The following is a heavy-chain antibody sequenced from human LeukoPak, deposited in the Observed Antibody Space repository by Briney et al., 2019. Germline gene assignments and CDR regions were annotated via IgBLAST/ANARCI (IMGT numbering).Heavy chain of an antibody. V-gene: IGHV1-18*01. D-gene: IGHD1-26*01. CDR2: ISVYNGHT. J-gene: IGHJ3*01. CDR3: ARGGRWELPRPYAFDV. CDR1: G. Sequence: ASVKVSCKASGFSWVRQAPGQGLEWMGWISVYNGHTNYAQKLQGRVTMTTDSSTSTAYMELRSLRSDDTAVYYCARGGRWELPRPYAFDVWGQGTMVTVSS.